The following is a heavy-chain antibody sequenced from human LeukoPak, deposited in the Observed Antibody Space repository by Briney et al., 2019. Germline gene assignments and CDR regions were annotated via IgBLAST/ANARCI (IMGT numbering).Heavy chain of an antibody. Sequence: GGSLRLSCAASGLSFSDYSMTWIRQAPGKGPEWVSHITGTSNIGYSADSVKGRFIISRDNAKNTLYLEMNSLRVEDKAVYYCAKLSPYYHMDVWGQGTTVIVSS. CDR3: AKLSPYYHMDV. CDR2: ITGTSNIG. J-gene: IGHJ6*03. V-gene: IGHV3-11*04. D-gene: IGHD1-1*01. CDR1: GLSFSDYS.